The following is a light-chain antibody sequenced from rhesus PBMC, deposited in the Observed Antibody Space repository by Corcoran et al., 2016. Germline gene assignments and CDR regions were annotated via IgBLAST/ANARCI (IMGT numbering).Light chain of an antibody. J-gene: IGKJ1*01. Sequence: DIQMTQSPSSLSASVGDKVTITCRASQDIRGWLAWYQQKSGKVPQLLISAASSLKSGVPARFSGSGSGTDYTLTISSLQPEDFATYFCQQGYDTPWTFGQGTKVEIK. CDR3: QQGYDTPWT. CDR2: AAS. CDR1: QDIRGW. V-gene: IGKV1-18*01.